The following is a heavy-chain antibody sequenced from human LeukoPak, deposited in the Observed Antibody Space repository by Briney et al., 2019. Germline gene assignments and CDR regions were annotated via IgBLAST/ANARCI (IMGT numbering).Heavy chain of an antibody. J-gene: IGHJ4*02. D-gene: IGHD3-22*01. CDR3: ARDSYYDSSAYYPSFDY. V-gene: IGHV1-8*01. Sequence: ASVKVSCKASGYTFTSYDINWVRQATGQGLEWMGWMNPNSGNTGYAQKFQGRVTMTRNTSISTAYMELSSLRSDDTAVYYCARDSYYDSSAYYPSFDYWGQGTLVTVSS. CDR1: GYTFTSYD. CDR2: MNPNSGNT.